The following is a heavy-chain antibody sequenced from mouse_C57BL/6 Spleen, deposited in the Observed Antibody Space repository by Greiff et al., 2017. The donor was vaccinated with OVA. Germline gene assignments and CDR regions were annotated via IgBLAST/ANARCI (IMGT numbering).Heavy chain of an antibody. CDR3: ARHRGEGAMDY. CDR1: GFTFSSYT. D-gene: IGHD3-3*01. V-gene: IGHV5-9*01. CDR2: ISGGGGNT. J-gene: IGHJ4*01. Sequence: EVQLVESGGGLVKPGGSLKLSCAASGFTFSSYTMSWVRQTPEKRLEWVATISGGGGNTYYPDSVKGRFTISRDNAKNTLYLQMSSLRSEDTALYYCARHRGEGAMDYWGQGTSVTVSS.